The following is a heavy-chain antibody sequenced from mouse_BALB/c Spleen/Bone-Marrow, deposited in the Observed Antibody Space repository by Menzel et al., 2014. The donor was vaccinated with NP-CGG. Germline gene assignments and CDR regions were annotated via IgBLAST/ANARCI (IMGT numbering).Heavy chain of an antibody. Sequence: VQLQQSGAELVKPGASVKLSCKASGYTFTSYHMYWVKQRPGQGLEWIGGINPSNGGTNFNEKFKSKATLTVDKSSSTAFMQLSSLTAEDSAVYYCTRDLYYYGSSYWYFDVWGAGSTVTVSS. J-gene: IGHJ1*01. CDR2: INPSNGGT. D-gene: IGHD1-1*01. CDR3: TRDLYYYGSSYWYFDV. V-gene: IGHV1S81*02. CDR1: GYTFTSYH.